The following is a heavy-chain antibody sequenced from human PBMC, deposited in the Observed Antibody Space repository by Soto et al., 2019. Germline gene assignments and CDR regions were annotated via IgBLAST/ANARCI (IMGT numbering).Heavy chain of an antibody. J-gene: IGHJ4*02. CDR2: SRNKANSYTT. Sequence: PGGSLRLSCAASGFTFSDHYMDWVRQAPGKGLEWVGRSRNKANSYTTEYAASVKGRFTVSRDESTNSLYLQMNSLKTEDTAVYYCARGSLYYFDYWGQGTQVTVSS. CDR3: ARGSLYYFDY. D-gene: IGHD2-15*01. V-gene: IGHV3-72*01. CDR1: GFTFSDHY.